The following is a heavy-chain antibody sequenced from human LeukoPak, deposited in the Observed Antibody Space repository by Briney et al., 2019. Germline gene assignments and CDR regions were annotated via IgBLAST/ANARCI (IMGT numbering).Heavy chain of an antibody. Sequence: GGSLRLSCAASGFTFSSYAMHWVRQAPGKGLEWVAVISYDGSNKYYADSVKGRFTISRDNSKNTLYLQMNSLRAEDTAVYYCARDGDRSLYYFDYWGQGTLVTVSS. D-gene: IGHD7-27*01. CDR1: GFTFSSYA. J-gene: IGHJ4*02. V-gene: IGHV3-30-3*01. CDR3: ARDGDRSLYYFDY. CDR2: ISYDGSNK.